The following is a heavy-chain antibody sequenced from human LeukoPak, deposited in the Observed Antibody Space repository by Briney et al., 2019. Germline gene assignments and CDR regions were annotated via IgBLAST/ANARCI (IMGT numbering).Heavy chain of an antibody. CDR2: ISSSSSYI. CDR1: GFTFSSYS. CDR3: ARGGITILSLAFDI. D-gene: IGHD3-3*01. J-gene: IGHJ3*02. V-gene: IGHV3-21*01. Sequence: GGSLRLSCAASGFTFSSYSMNWVRQAPGKGLEWVSSISSSSSYIYYADSVKGRFTISRDNAKNSLYLQMNSLRAEDTAVYYCARGGITILSLAFDIWGQGTMVTVSS.